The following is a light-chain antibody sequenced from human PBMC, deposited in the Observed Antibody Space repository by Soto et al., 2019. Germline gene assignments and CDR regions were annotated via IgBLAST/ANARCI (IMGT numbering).Light chain of an antibody. V-gene: IGKV3-11*01. Sequence: EIVMTQSPATLSVSPGERAALSCRASQSVSSNLAWYQQKPGQAPRLLIYDASNRATGIPARFSGSGSGTDFTLTISSLEPEDSAVYYCQQRYDWPPLTFGGGTKVEIK. CDR1: QSVSSN. CDR3: QQRYDWPPLT. CDR2: DAS. J-gene: IGKJ4*01.